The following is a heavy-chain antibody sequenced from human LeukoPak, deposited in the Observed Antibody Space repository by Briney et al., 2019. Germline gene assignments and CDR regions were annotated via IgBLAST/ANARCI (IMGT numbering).Heavy chain of an antibody. D-gene: IGHD5-12*01. J-gene: IGHJ4*02. CDR1: GYSFTSYS. V-gene: IGHV5-51*01. Sequence: GESLKISCKGSGYSFTSYSIGWARQMPGKGREGMGIIYPGDSDTRYSPSFQGQVTISADKSISTAYLQWSSLKASDTAMYYCARHDSGYDYGYWGQGTLVTVSS. CDR3: ARHDSGYDYGY. CDR2: IYPGDSDT.